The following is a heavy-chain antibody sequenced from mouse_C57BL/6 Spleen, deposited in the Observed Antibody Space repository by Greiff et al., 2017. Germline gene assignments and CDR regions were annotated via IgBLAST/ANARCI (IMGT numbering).Heavy chain of an antibody. J-gene: IGHJ3*01. V-gene: IGHV1-53*01. CDR1: GYTFTSYW. CDR2: INPSNGGT. Sequence: HVQLQQPGTELVKPGASVKLSCKASGYTFTSYWMHWVKQRPGQGLEWIGNINPSNGGTNYNENFKSKATLTVDKSSSTVYMQLSGLTSEDSAVYYCARDYYGSSYAYWGQGTLVTVSA. CDR3: ARDYYGSSYAY. D-gene: IGHD1-1*01.